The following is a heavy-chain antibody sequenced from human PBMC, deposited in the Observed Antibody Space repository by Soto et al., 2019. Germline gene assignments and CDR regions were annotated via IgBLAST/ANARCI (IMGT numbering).Heavy chain of an antibody. Sequence: QVQLVQSGAEVKKPGASVKVSCKASGYTFTSYDINWVRQATGQGLEWMGWMNPNSGNTGYAQKYQGRVTMTRNTSKTTAYMEPSSLRAENTAVYYGTREYSSGWTQDWGQGTLVPVSS. J-gene: IGHJ4*02. CDR1: GYTFTSYD. D-gene: IGHD6-19*01. CDR3: TREYSSGWTQD. CDR2: MNPNSGNT. V-gene: IGHV1-8*01.